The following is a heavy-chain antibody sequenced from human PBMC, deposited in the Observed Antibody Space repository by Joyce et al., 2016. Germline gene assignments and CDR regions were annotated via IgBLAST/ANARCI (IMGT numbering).Heavy chain of an antibody. D-gene: IGHD1-1*01. V-gene: IGHV3-48*01. Sequence: EVQLVESGGGLVQPGGSLRLSCAASGFTFDSYGMTWVRQAPGKGLEWVAYVSSGSSTIYHAESVQGRLTISRDDARNSLYLQMDRLRVDDTAIYYCTRVSPNWNDDLWGQGTLVTVSS. CDR3: TRVSPNWNDDL. CDR2: VSSGSSTI. J-gene: IGHJ4*02. CDR1: GFTFDSYG.